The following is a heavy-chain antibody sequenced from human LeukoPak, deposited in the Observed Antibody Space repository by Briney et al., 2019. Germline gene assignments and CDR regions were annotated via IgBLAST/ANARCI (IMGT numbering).Heavy chain of an antibody. J-gene: IGHJ4*02. Sequence: ASVKVSCKVSGYESTGYTLPKYGINWIRQAPGQGLEWMGWISVRDGDTNYAQNIQDRVTMTTDTPTRTFYMEVRSLRSDDTAVYYCARLKFGVNSSDKWGQGTLVTVSS. D-gene: IGHD4-23*01. CDR1: GYESTGYTLPKYG. V-gene: IGHV1-18*01. CDR2: ISVRDGDT. CDR3: ARLKFGVNSSDK.